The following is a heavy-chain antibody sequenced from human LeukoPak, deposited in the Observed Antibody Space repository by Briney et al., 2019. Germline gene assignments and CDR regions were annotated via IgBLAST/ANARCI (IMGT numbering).Heavy chain of an antibody. V-gene: IGHV3-9*01. J-gene: IGHJ2*01. CDR3: TRRAARWHFDL. CDR2: INWKTGNG. Sequence: GRSLRLSCAVSGFNFDDYAMHWVRQAPGRGLEWVSGINWKTGNGIYADSVKGRFTISRDNAKNSLYLQMSSLRAEDTALYYCTRRAARWHFDLWGRGTMLTVSS. CDR1: GFNFDDYA. D-gene: IGHD6-25*01.